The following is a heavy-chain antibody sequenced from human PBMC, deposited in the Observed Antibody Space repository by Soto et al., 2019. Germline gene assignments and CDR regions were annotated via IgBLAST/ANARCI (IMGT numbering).Heavy chain of an antibody. CDR1: GGSISSYY. CDR2: IYYSGST. J-gene: IGHJ4*02. V-gene: IGHV4-59*01. Sequence: SETLSLTCTVSGGSISSYYWSWIRQPPGKGLEWIGYIYYSGSTNYNPSPKSRVTMSVDTSKNQFSLKLSSVTAADTAVYYCARVGGYPVDWGQGTLVTVS. D-gene: IGHD3-10*01. CDR3: ARVGGYPVD.